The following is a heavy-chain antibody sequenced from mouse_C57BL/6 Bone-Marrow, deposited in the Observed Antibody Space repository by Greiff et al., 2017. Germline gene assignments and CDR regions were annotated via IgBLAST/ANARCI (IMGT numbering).Heavy chain of an antibody. D-gene: IGHD2-5*01. J-gene: IGHJ1*03. Sequence: VQLQQPGAELVKPGASVKMSCKASGYTFTSYWITWVKQRPGQGLEWIGDIYPGSGSTNYNEKFKSKATLTVDTSSSTAYLQLSSLTSEDSAVYYCARPYDSNYWYVDVWGTGATVTVSS. CDR3: ARPYDSNYWYVDV. CDR2: IYPGSGST. V-gene: IGHV1-55*01. CDR1: GYTFTSYW.